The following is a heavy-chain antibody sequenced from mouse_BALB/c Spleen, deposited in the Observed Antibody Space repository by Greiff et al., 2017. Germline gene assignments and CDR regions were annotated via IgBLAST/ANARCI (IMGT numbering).Heavy chain of an antibody. CDR2: ILPGSGST. CDR1: GYTFSSYW. V-gene: IGHV1-9*01. Sequence: QVHVKQSGAELMKPGASVKISCKATGYTFSSYWIEWVKQRPGHGLEWIGEILPGSGSTNYNEKFKGKATFTADTSSNTAYMQLSSLTSEDSAVYYCARGTTVVAPYAMDYWGQGTSVTVSS. J-gene: IGHJ4*01. D-gene: IGHD1-1*01. CDR3: ARGTTVVAPYAMDY.